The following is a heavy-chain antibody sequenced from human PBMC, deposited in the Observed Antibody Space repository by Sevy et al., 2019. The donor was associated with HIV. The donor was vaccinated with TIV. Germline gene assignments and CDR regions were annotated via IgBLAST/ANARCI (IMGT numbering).Heavy chain of an antibody. Sequence: GGSLRLSCAASGFTFSNYWLSWVRQAPGKGLEWVANIKQDGTEKFYVDSVKGRFTISRDNAKNSLFLHMNSLRAEDTAIFYCAKEETTGYIWGQGTLVTVSS. V-gene: IGHV3-7*03. CDR2: IKQDGTEK. CDR1: GFTFSNYW. CDR3: AKEETTGYI. D-gene: IGHD3-9*01. J-gene: IGHJ4*02.